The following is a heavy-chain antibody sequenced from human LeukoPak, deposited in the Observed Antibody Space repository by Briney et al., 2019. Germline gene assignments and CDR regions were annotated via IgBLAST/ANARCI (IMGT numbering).Heavy chain of an antibody. V-gene: IGHV3-21*01. CDR2: ISSSSSYI. D-gene: IGHD5-18*01. CDR1: GFTFSSYS. Sequence: GSLRLSCAASGFTFSSYSMNWVRQAPGKGLEWVSSISSSSSYIYYADSVKGRFTISRDNAKNSLYLQMNSLRAEDTAVYYCARDNVDTAMVVDYWGQGTLVTVSS. J-gene: IGHJ4*02. CDR3: ARDNVDTAMVVDY.